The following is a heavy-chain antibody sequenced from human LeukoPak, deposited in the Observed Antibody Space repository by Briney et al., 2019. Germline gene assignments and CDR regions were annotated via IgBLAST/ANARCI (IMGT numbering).Heavy chain of an antibody. Sequence: GGSLRPSCAASGFTFSSYAMHWVRQAPGKGLEYVSAISSNGGSTSYANSVKGRFTISRDNSKNTLYLQMGSLRAEDMAVYYCANWVEGARPSLDYWGQGALVTVSS. J-gene: IGHJ4*02. CDR3: ANWVEGARPSLDY. CDR1: GFTFSSYA. V-gene: IGHV3-64*01. D-gene: IGHD6-6*01. CDR2: ISSNGGST.